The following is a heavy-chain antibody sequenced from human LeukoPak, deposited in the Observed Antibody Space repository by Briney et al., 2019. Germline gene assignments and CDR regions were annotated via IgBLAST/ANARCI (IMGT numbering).Heavy chain of an antibody. CDR2: ISGSGGST. V-gene: IGHV3-23*01. CDR1: GFTFSSYA. J-gene: IGHJ4*02. Sequence: GGSLRLSCAASGFTFSSYAMSWVRQAPGKGLEWVSAISGSGGSTYYADSVKGRFTISRDNSKNTLYLQMNSLRAEDTAVYYCAKDAADYYDSSGYSRDWGQGTLVTVSS. D-gene: IGHD3-22*01. CDR3: AKDAADYYDSSGYSRD.